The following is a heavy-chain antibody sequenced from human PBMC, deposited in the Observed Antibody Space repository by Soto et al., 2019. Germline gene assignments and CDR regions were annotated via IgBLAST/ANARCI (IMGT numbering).Heavy chain of an antibody. CDR3: ARGLWQQEYWVDP. D-gene: IGHD6-13*01. Sequence: SETLSLTCAVYGGSFSGYYWSWIRQPPGKGLEWIGEINHSGSTNYNPSLKSRVTISVDTSKNQFSLKLSSVTAADTAVYYCARGLWQQEYWVDPWGQGTLVTVSS. V-gene: IGHV4-34*01. CDR2: INHSGST. J-gene: IGHJ5*02. CDR1: GGSFSGYY.